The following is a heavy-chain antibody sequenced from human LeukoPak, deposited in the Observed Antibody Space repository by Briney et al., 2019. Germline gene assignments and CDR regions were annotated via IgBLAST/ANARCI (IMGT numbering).Heavy chain of an antibody. CDR3: ARGGATVVTPGFDY. CDR1: GGSLSGAY. CDR2: LIRSGST. Sequence: PETLSVTPAVPGGSLSGAYWRWIPQPPREGREWIGELIRSGSTNYNTSLKSRVTISVDTSKNQFSLKLSSVTAADTAVYYCARGGATVVTPGFDYWGQGTLVTVSS. V-gene: IGHV4-34*01. D-gene: IGHD4-23*01. J-gene: IGHJ4*02.